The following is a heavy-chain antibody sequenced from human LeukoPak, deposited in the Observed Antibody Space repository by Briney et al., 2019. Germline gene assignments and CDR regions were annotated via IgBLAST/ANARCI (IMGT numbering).Heavy chain of an antibody. J-gene: IGHJ4*02. CDR3: AREEYQVLLD. V-gene: IGHV3-23*01. D-gene: IGHD2-15*01. Sequence: PGGSLRLSCAASGFTFSSYAMSWVRQAPGKGLECISGFSGSGGGTYYADSVKGRFTISRDNSKNTLYLQMNSLRVGDTAIYYCAREEYQVLLDWGQGILVTVAS. CDR2: FSGSGGGT. CDR1: GFTFSSYA.